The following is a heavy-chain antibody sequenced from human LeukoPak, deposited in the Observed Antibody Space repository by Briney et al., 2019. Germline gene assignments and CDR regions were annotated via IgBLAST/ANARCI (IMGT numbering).Heavy chain of an antibody. D-gene: IGHD2-21*02. Sequence: PSETLSLTCTVSGSSISSGDHYWGWIRQHPGKGLEWIGYIYYSGSTHYNPSLKSRVTISVDTSKNHFSLKLRSVTAADTAVYYCAREVIVEVVTARVFDPWGQGTLVTVS. CDR1: GSSISSGDHY. CDR2: IYYSGST. CDR3: AREVIVEVVTARVFDP. V-gene: IGHV4-31*03. J-gene: IGHJ5*02.